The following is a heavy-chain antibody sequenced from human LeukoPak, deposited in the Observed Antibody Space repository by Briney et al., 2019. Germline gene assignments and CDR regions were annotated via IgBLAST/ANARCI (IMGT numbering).Heavy chain of an antibody. CDR1: GFTFSSYE. Sequence: GGSLRLSCAAPGFTFSSYEMNWARQAPGKGLEWVSYISSGGTTIYYADSVKGRFTISRDNARNSLYLQMNSLRAEDTAVYHCARSYEYYLGSGYGMDVWGQGTTVTVSS. CDR2: ISSGGTTI. V-gene: IGHV3-48*03. J-gene: IGHJ6*02. D-gene: IGHD3-10*01. CDR3: ARSYEYYLGSGYGMDV.